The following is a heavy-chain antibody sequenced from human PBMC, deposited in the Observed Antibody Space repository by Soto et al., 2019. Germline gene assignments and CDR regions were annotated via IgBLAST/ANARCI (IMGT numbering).Heavy chain of an antibody. CDR1: GFTFSTYA. V-gene: IGHV3-23*01. CDR2: ISGSGIST. D-gene: IGHD2-15*01. Sequence: EVQLLESGGGLVQPGGSLRLSCAASGFTFSTYAMSWIRQAPGKGLEWVSVISGSGISTFYAESLKGRFTISRDNPKNTLSLQMNNLRAEDPAIYFCARQPRVLPTDCMDVWGKGTTVTVSS. J-gene: IGHJ6*03. CDR3: ARQPRVLPTDCMDV.